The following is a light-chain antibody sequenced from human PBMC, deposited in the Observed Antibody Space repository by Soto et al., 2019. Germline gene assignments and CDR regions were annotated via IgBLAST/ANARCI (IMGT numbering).Light chain of an antibody. CDR3: QHYNSYSEA. J-gene: IGKJ1*01. CDR1: QNVSTW. Sequence: DIQITQSPSSVSASVGDRVTVTCRASQNVSTWLTWYQQTPGKAPNLLIYGASTLQRGVPPRFSGSGSGTEFTLTISSLQPDDFATYYCQHYNSYSEAFGQGTKVAIK. V-gene: IGKV1-5*01. CDR2: GAS.